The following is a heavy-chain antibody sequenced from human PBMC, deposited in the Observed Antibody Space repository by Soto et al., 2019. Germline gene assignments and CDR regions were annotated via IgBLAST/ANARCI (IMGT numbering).Heavy chain of an antibody. CDR2: ITHDGVTK. Sequence: PGGSLRLSCTASGSTFPNYPMHWVRQAPDKGLEWVAVITHDGVTKNSADSVKGRFTISRHNSRNTLYLQMNSLRAEDTAVYYCAISSGWYPPYYYYYVIDFWGQGTTVTVSS. D-gene: IGHD6-19*01. J-gene: IGHJ6*02. CDR1: GSTFPNYP. V-gene: IGHV3-30-3*01. CDR3: AISSGWYPPYYYYYVIDF.